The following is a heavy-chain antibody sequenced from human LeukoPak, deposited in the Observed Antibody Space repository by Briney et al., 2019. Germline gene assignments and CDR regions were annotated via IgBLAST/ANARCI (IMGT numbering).Heavy chain of an antibody. CDR3: ARGYSSSWYLD. V-gene: IGHV3-11*04. D-gene: IGHD6-13*01. J-gene: IGHJ4*02. CDR2: ISRSGSDI. CDR1: GFSFSNSY. Sequence: GESLRLSCVVSGFSFSNSYMTWIRQTPGKGLESLAYISRSGSDIYYADSVKGRFTISRDNAKKSLSLQMNSLRADDTAVYYCARGYSSSWYLDWGQGTLVTVSS.